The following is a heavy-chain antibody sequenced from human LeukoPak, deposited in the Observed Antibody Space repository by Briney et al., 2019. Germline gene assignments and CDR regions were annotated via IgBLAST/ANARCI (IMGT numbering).Heavy chain of an antibody. Sequence: ASVKVSCKASGYTFTGYYMHWVRQAPGQGLEWMGWISTYNDNTHYAQKFQGRVTMTTDTSTNTAYMELRSLRSDDTAVYYCARDFGGIQLWLLYYWGQGTLVTVSS. D-gene: IGHD5-18*01. CDR3: ARDFGGIQLWLLYY. V-gene: IGHV1-18*04. CDR1: GYTFTGYY. CDR2: ISTYNDNT. J-gene: IGHJ4*02.